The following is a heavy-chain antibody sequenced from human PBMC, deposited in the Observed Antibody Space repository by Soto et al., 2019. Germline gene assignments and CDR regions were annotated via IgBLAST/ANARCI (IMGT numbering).Heavy chain of an antibody. CDR2: MNPNSGNT. CDR3: ARGAPEYSSLYFDY. V-gene: IGHV1-8*01. D-gene: IGHD6-6*01. Sequence: QVQLVQSGAEVKKPGASVKVSCKASGYTFTSYEINWVRQATGQGLEWMGWMNPNSGNTGYAQKFQGRVTMTKNTSISTAYMELSSLRSEDTAVYYCARGAPEYSSLYFDYWGQGTLVTVSS. J-gene: IGHJ4*02. CDR1: GYTFTSYE.